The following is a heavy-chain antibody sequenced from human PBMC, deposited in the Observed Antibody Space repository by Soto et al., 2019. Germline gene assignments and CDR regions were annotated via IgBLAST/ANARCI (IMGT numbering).Heavy chain of an antibody. D-gene: IGHD5-12*01. CDR3: ARHPYSGYDFDY. V-gene: IGHV4-59*08. CDR1: GGSIYTYY. Sequence: SETLSLTCTVSGGSIYTYYWTWIRQPPGKGLEWIGYIYYSGSTNYSPSLKSRVIISVNTSKNQFSLKLSSVTAADTAVYYCARHPYSGYDFDYWGQGTLVTVSS. CDR2: IYYSGST. J-gene: IGHJ4*02.